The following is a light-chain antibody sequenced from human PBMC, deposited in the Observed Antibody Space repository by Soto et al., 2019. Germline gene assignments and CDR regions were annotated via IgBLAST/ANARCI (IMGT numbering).Light chain of an antibody. J-gene: IGKJ1*01. CDR1: QSVSSN. CDR3: HQRQSWPRT. V-gene: IGKV3-11*01. CDR2: HTS. Sequence: EIVMTQAAATLSVSPGERATLSCRASQSVSSNLAWYQQKPGQAPRLLIYHTSNRATGIPARFSGSGSGTDFTLTISSLEPEDFAVYYCHQRQSWPRTFGQGTKVDIK.